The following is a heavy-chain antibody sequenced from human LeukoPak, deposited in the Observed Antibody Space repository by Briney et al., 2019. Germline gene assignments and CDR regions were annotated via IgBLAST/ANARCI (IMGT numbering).Heavy chain of an antibody. CDR1: GYTFTGYY. J-gene: IGHJ4*02. D-gene: IGHD1-26*01. CDR2: INPNSGGT. V-gene: IGHV1-2*02. CDR3: ARDVNSVGFWDY. Sequence: ASVKVSCKASGYTFTGYYMHWVRQAPGQGLEWMGWINPNSGGTNYAQKFQGRATMTRDTSISTAYMELSRLRSDDTAVYYCARDVNSVGFWDYWGQGTLVTVSS.